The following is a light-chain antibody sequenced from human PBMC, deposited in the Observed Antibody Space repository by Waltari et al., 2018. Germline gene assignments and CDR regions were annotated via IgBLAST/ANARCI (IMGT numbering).Light chain of an antibody. CDR2: SNK. Sequence: QSVLTQPPSASVTPGQRVTISCSGSRSNIGSNTVNWYHLLPGTAPKRGGYSNKQRPSGVSDRFSGSKSGTSASRAISGRQSVDEADYYCAAWDDSLNAYVVGTVTKVTVL. CDR3: AAWDDSLNAYV. J-gene: IGLJ1*01. CDR1: RSNIGSNT. V-gene: IGLV1-44*01.